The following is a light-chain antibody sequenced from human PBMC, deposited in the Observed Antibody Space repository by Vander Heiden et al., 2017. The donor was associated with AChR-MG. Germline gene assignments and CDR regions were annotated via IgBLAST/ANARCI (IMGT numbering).Light chain of an antibody. CDR3: QQYNSYHT. V-gene: IGKV1-5*01. CDR2: DAS. CDR1: QSISSW. Sequence: DIQMTQSPSTLSASVGDRVTITCRASQSISSWLAWYQPKPGKAPKLLIYDASSLESGVPSRCSGSGSGTEFTLTISSLKPDDFATYYCQQYNSYHTFGQGTKLEIK. J-gene: IGKJ2*01.